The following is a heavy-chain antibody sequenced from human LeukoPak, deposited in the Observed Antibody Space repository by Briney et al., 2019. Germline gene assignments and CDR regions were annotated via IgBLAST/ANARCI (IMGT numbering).Heavy chain of an antibody. J-gene: IGHJ6*02. CDR2: INSDGSST. D-gene: IGHD3-9*01. Sequence: PGGSLRLSCAASGFTFSRYWMHWVRQAPGKGLVWVSRINSDGSSTSYADSVKGRFTISRDNAKNTLYLQMNSLRAEDTAVYYCARDMYDILTGYYFYYYYGMDVWGQGTTVTVSS. CDR1: GFTFSRYW. CDR3: ARDMYDILTGYYFYYYYGMDV. V-gene: IGHV3-74*01.